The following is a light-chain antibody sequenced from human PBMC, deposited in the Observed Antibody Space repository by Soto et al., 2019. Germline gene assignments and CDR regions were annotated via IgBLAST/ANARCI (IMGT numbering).Light chain of an antibody. CDR2: GAS. CDR1: QSISINY. V-gene: IGKV3-20*01. Sequence: EIVLTQSPGTLSLSLGERATLSCRASQSISINYLAWYQQKPGQAPRLLIYGASSRATGIPDRFSGGGSGTDFTLTISRLEPEDFAVYYCQQFSSYPLTFGGGTKVDIK. CDR3: QQFSSYPLT. J-gene: IGKJ4*01.